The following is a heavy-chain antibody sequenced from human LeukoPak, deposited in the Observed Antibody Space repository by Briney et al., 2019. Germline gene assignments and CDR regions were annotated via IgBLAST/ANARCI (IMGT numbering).Heavy chain of an antibody. CDR2: ISSSGSTI. Sequence: GGSLRLSCAASGFTFRSYEMNWVRQAPGKGLEWVSYISSSGSTIYYADSVKGRFTISRDNAKNSLYLQMNSLRAEDTAVYYCARVPWVVATIKGNYFDYWGQGTLVTVSS. J-gene: IGHJ4*02. D-gene: IGHD5-12*01. V-gene: IGHV3-48*03. CDR1: GFTFRSYE. CDR3: ARVPWVVATIKGNYFDY.